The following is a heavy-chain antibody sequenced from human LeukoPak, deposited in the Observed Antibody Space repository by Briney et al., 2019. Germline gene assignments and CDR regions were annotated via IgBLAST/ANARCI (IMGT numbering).Heavy chain of an antibody. CDR2: IYYSGRT. J-gene: IGHJ4*02. V-gene: IGHV4-59*01. Sequence: SETLSLTCSVSSGSISSYYWSWIRQPPGKGLEWIGFIYYSGRTSYNPSLKSRVTISVDTSKNHFSLTLSSVTAADTAVYYCARGQKYRNGYTVTELGSGYFDYWGQGTLVTVSS. CDR1: SGSISSYY. D-gene: IGHD5-18*01. CDR3: ARGQKYRNGYTVTELGSGYFDY.